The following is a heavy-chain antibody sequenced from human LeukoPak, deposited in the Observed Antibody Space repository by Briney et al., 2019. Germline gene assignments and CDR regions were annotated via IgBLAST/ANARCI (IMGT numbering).Heavy chain of an antibody. CDR1: GFTFSSYW. D-gene: IGHD3-3*01. Sequence: GGSLRLSCAASGFTFSSYWMHWVRQVPGRGLVWVSRINSDGYSTSYADSVKGRFTISRDNSKNTLYLQMSSLRAEDTAVYYCATFGVIVRNDYFDYWGQGALVAVSS. CDR2: INSDGYST. CDR3: ATFGVIVRNDYFDY. J-gene: IGHJ4*02. V-gene: IGHV3-74*01.